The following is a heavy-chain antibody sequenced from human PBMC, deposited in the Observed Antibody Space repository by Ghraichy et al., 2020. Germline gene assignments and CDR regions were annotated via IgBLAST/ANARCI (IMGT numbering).Heavy chain of an antibody. CDR2: IYHTGST. CDR3: AGEAGHDIDDYALAY. Sequence: SETLSLTCSVSNFPIDSGFYWGWMRQPPGKGLEWIGIIYHTGSTYSNPSLKSRVTLSVDTSKNHLSLKLTSVTAADTAIYFCAGEAGHDIDDYALAYWGPGTLVTVSA. J-gene: IGHJ4*01. V-gene: IGHV4-38-2*02. D-gene: IGHD4-17*01. CDR1: NFPIDSGFY.